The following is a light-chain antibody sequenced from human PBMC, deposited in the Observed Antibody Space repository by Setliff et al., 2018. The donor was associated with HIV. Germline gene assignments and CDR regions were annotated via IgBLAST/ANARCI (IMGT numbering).Light chain of an antibody. J-gene: IGLJ1*01. CDR2: DVS. V-gene: IGLV2-14*03. Sequence: QSALTQPVSVSGSPGQSITISCTGTSSDVGRYNYVSWYQQHPGKTPKLIIYDVSKWPSGVSNRFSASKSGNTASLTISGLQAEDEADYYCCSYTSISTYVFGTGTRSPS. CDR3: CSYTSISTYV. CDR1: SSDVGRYNY.